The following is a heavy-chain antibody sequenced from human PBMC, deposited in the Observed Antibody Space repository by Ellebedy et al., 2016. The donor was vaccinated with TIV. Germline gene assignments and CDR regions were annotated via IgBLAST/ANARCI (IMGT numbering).Heavy chain of an antibody. CDR1: GFTFSAYS. CDR2: SSGGSSDV. Sequence: GGSLRLSXAGSGFTFSAYSMNWVRQAPGKGLEWVSSSSGGSSDVYFADSVKGRFNISRDNAKTSLYLQMNSLRVDDTAVYYCVRETSGFGGYGDFDYWGHGVQVTVSS. V-gene: IGHV3-21*01. J-gene: IGHJ4*01. CDR3: VRETSGFGGYGDFDY. D-gene: IGHD3-22*01.